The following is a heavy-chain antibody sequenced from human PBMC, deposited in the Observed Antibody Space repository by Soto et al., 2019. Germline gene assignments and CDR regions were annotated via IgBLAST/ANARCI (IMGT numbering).Heavy chain of an antibody. CDR2: INPSGGST. CDR3: ARDYGGNSSYYYYGMDV. J-gene: IGHJ6*02. Sequence: SVKVSCKAAGYTFTSYYMHWVRKTPGQGLEWMGIINPSGGSTSYAQKFQGRVTMTRDTSTSTVYMELSSLRSEDTAVYYCARDYGGNSSYYYYGMDVWGQGTTVTVS. CDR1: GYTFTSYY. D-gene: IGHD2-21*02. V-gene: IGHV1-46*01.